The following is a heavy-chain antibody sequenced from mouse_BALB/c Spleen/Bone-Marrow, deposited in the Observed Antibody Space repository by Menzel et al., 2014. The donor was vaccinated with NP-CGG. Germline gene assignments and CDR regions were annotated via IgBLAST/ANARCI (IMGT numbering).Heavy chain of an antibody. CDR3: ARWEYYAMDC. D-gene: IGHD4-1*01. CDR1: GFNIKDTY. V-gene: IGHV14-3*02. CDR2: IDPANGNT. Sequence: VQLKESGAELVKPGASVKLSCTASGFNIKDTYMHWVKQRPEQGLEWIGRIDPANGNTKYDPKFQGKATITADTSSNTAYLQLSSLTSEDTAVYYCARWEYYAMDCWGQGTSVTVSS. J-gene: IGHJ4*01.